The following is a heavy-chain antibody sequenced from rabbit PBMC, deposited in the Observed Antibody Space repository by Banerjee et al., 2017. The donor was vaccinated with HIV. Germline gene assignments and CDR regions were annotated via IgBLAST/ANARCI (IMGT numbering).Heavy chain of an antibody. CDR3: ARASVGFNGYNHAYYYGMDL. Sequence: QEQLEESGGDLVKPGASLTLTCKASGLDFSSGYWICWVRQAPGKGLEWIGCIGTGSGSTWYASWAKGRFTISKTSSTTVTLQMTSLTAADTATYFCARASVGFNGYNHAYYYGMDLWGPGTLVTVS. V-gene: IGHV1S45*01. J-gene: IGHJ6*01. D-gene: IGHD6-1*01. CDR1: GLDFSSGYW. CDR2: IGTGSGST.